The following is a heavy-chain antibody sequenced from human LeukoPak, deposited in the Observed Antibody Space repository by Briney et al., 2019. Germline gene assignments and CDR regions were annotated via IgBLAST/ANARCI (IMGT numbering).Heavy chain of an antibody. V-gene: IGHV3-23*01. Sequence: GGSLRLSCVASGFTFSSYAMSWVRQAPGKGLGWVSVMSGSGDSTYYADSVKGRFTISRDNSKNTLYLQMNSLRAEDTAVYYCAKVVSAYIYGYNYFDYWGQGTLVTVSS. D-gene: IGHD5-18*01. J-gene: IGHJ4*02. CDR2: MSGSGDST. CDR1: GFTFSSYA. CDR3: AKVVSAYIYGYNYFDY.